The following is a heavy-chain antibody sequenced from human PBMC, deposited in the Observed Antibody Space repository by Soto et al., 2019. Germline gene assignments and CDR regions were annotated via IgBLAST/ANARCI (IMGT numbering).Heavy chain of an antibody. J-gene: IGHJ4*02. CDR1: GGSISSYY. D-gene: IGHD4-17*01. CDR3: ARSSATVTTDY. Sequence: QVQLQESGPGLVKPSETLSLTCTVSGGSISSYYWSWIRQPPGKGPEWIGYIYYSGSTNYNPSLSSRVTRSVDTTKNQFSLKPSSVTAADTDGYYWARSSATVTTDYWGQGTLVTVSS. CDR2: IYYSGST. V-gene: IGHV4-59*08.